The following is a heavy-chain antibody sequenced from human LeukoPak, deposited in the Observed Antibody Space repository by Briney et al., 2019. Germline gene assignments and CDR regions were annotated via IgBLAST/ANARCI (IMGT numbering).Heavy chain of an antibody. J-gene: IGHJ6*03. CDR1: GFTFNSYA. CDR2: ISGNGGST. Sequence: GGPLRLSCTASGFTFNSYAMTWFRQSPGKGLEWVSSISGNGGSTYYTDSVKGRFTISRDNSKNTLYLQMNSLRAEDTAAYYCAKDLRVIVVTYYMDVWGKGTTVTVSS. D-gene: IGHD2-2*01. V-gene: IGHV3-23*01. CDR3: AKDLRVIVVTYYMDV.